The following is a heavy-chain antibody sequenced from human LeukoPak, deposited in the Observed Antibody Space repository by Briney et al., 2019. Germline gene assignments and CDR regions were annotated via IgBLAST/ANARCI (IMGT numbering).Heavy chain of an antibody. CDR2: INSDGSRT. CDR3: ARDGAITILDY. V-gene: IGHV3-74*01. J-gene: IGHJ4*02. D-gene: IGHD3-9*01. Sequence: PGGSLRLSCAASGFTFSSYWMHWVRQAPGRGLVWVSRINSDGSRTTYADSVKGRFTISRDNAKNTLYLQMNSLRAEDTAVYYCARDGAITILDYWGQGTLVTVSS. CDR1: GFTFSSYW.